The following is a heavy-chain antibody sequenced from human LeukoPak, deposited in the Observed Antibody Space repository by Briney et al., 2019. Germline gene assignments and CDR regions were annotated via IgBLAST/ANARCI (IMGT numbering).Heavy chain of an antibody. CDR2: IKQDGSEK. J-gene: IGHJ4*02. D-gene: IGHD3-16*01. CDR1: GFTFSSYR. CDR3: ASLEEKLGCFGY. Sequence: GGSLRLSCAASGFTFSSYRMSWVRQAPGKGLEWVANIKQDGSEKYYVDSVKGRFTISGDNAKNSLYLQMNSLRAEDTAVYYCASLEEKLGCFGYWGQGTLVTVSS. V-gene: IGHV3-7*01.